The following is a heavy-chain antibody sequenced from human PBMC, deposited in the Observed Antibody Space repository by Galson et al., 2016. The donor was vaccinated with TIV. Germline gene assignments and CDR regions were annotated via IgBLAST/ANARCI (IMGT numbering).Heavy chain of an antibody. Sequence: SLRLSCAASGSTFRSSAMYWVRQAPGKGLQCVAIISYDGNYKYYADSVKGRFTISRDNSKNTLYLQMNGLRPADTALYYCAREDHQYGSGWYSYYYYYGMDIWGQGTTVTVS. J-gene: IGHJ6*02. D-gene: IGHD6-19*01. CDR3: AREDHQYGSGWYSYYYYYGMDI. CDR2: ISYDGNYK. CDR1: GSTFRSSA. V-gene: IGHV3-30*04.